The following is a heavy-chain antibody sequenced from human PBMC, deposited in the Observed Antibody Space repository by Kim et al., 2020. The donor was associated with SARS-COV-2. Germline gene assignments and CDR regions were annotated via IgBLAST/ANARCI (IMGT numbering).Heavy chain of an antibody. J-gene: IGHJ4*02. D-gene: IGHD2-2*01. CDR3: AKGSQLLSFAY. Sequence: ADSGKGRFTSSRDNSKNTLFLQMNRLRDEDTAIYYCAKGSQLLSFAYWGQGTLVTVSS. V-gene: IGHV3-23*01.